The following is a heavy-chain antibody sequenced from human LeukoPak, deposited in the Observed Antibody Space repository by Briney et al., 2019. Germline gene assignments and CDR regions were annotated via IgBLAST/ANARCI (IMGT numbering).Heavy chain of an antibody. V-gene: IGHV3-33*06. CDR2: IWYDGSNK. Sequence: GGSLRLSCAASGFTFSSYGMHWVRQAPGKGLEWVAVIWYDGSNKYYADSVKGRFTISRDNSKNTLYLQMNSLRAKDTAVYYCAKEGTRRDPGYYFDYWGQGTLVTVSS. CDR1: GFTFSSYG. D-gene: IGHD1-1*01. CDR3: AKEGTRRDPGYYFDY. J-gene: IGHJ4*02.